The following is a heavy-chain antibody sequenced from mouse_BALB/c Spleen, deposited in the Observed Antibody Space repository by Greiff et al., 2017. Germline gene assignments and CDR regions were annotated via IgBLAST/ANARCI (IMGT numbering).Heavy chain of an antibody. J-gene: IGHJ1*01. CDR2: ILPGSGST. Sequence: VQLVESGAELMKPGASVKISCKATGYTFSSYWIEWVKQRPGHGLEWIGEILPGSGSTNYNEKFKGKATFTADTSSNTAYMQLSSLTSEDSAVYYCARGGSSQSYWYFDVWGAGTTVTVSS. V-gene: IGHV1-9*01. D-gene: IGHD1-1*01. CDR1: GYTFSSYW. CDR3: ARGGSSQSYWYFDV.